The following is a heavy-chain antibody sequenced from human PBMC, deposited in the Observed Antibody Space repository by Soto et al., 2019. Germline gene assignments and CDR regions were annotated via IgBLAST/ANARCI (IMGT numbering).Heavy chain of an antibody. CDR3: AKDGDSGYDSPTYYYYYMDV. CDR1: GFTFSSYA. V-gene: IGHV3-23*01. Sequence: GGSLRLSCAASGFTFSSYAMSWVRQAPGKGLEWVSAISGSGGSTYYADSGKGRFTISRDNSKNTLYLQMNSLRAEDTAVYYCAKDGDSGYDSPTYYYYYMDVWGKGTTVTVSS. D-gene: IGHD5-12*01. J-gene: IGHJ6*03. CDR2: ISGSGGST.